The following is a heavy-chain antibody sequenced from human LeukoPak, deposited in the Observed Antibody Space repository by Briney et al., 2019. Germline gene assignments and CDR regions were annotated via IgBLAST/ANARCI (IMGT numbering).Heavy chain of an antibody. J-gene: IGHJ4*02. CDR1: GGSISSYY. V-gene: IGHV4-59*01. D-gene: IGHD1-14*01. Sequence: SETLSLTCTVSGGSISSYYWSWIRQPPGKGLEWIGYIYYSGSTNYNPSLKSRVTISVDTSKNQFSLKLSSVTAADTAVYYCARVKGGVWFDPGTHSFDYWGQGTLVTVSS. CDR3: ARVKGGVWFDPGTHSFDY. CDR2: IYYSGST.